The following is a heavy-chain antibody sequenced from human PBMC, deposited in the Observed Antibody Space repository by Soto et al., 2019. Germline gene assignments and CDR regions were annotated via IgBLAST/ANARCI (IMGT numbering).Heavy chain of an antibody. CDR1: GYTFTSYG. CDR3: ARDWFGIDY. J-gene: IGHJ4*02. CDR2: INPYNGNT. D-gene: IGHD3-16*01. V-gene: IGHV1-18*01. Sequence: QVQLVQSGAEVKKPGTSVKVSCKASGYTFTSYGISWVRQAPGQGLEWMGWINPYNGNTNNAQKLQGRVTVTAVTSTNTAYMQLRSLRSEVTAAYDCARDWFGIDYWGQGTVVTVSS.